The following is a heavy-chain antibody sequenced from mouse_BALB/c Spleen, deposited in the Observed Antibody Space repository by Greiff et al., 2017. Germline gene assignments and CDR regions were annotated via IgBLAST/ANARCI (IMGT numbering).Heavy chain of an antibody. CDR3: ARCGNLYYFDY. Sequence: QVQLKQSGAELARPGASVKLSCKASGYTFTSYWMQWVKQRPGQGLEWIGAIYPGDGDTRYTQKFKGKATLTADKTSSTAYMQLSSLASEDSAVYYCARCGNLYYFDYWGQGTTLTVSS. D-gene: IGHD2-1*01. V-gene: IGHV1-87*01. J-gene: IGHJ2*01. CDR1: GYTFTSYW. CDR2: IYPGDGDT.